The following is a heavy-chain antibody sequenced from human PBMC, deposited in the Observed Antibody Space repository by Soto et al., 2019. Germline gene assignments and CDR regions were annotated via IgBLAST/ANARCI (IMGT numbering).Heavy chain of an antibody. J-gene: IGHJ3*01. V-gene: IGHV3-33*01. CDR1: GFTFSSYG. Sequence: GGSLRLSCAASGFTFSSYGMHWVRQAPGKGLEWVAVIWYDGSNKYYADSVKGRFTISRDNSKNTLYLQMNSLRAEDTAVYYCARNSGSGGSCIDVWGQRTTVTVSS. CDR3: ARNSGSGGSCIDV. D-gene: IGHD3-10*01. CDR2: IWYDGSNK.